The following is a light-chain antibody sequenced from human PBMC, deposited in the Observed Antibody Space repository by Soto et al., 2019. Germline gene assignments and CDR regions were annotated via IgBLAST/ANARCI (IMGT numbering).Light chain of an antibody. CDR3: QKYNSAPSPT. J-gene: IGKJ4*01. V-gene: IGKV1-27*01. CDR2: ATS. Sequence: DIQMTQSPSSLSASVGDRVTITCRASQGISNFLAWYQQKPGKVPKLLIYATSTLQSGVPSRFSGSGSGTDFTLTISSLQPEDVATYYCQKYNSAPSPTFGGGTKVEIK. CDR1: QGISNF.